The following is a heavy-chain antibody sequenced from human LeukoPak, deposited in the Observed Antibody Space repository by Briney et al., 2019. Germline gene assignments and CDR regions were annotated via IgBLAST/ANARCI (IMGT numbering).Heavy chain of an antibody. J-gene: IGHJ4*02. CDR1: GGTFSSYA. CDR3: ATQLTVSSSSDY. Sequence: ASVKVSCKASGGTFSSYAISWVRQAPGQGLEWMGGIIPIFGTANYAQKLQGRVTITADESTSTAYMELSSLRSEDTAVYYCATQLTVSSSSDYWGQGTLVTVSS. CDR2: IIPIFGTA. V-gene: IGHV1-69*01. D-gene: IGHD6-6*01.